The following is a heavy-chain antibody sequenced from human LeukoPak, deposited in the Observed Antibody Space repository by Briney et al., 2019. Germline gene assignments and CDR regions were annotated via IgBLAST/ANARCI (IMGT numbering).Heavy chain of an antibody. J-gene: IGHJ1*01. V-gene: IGHV3-21*01. Sequence: GGSLRPSCAASGFTFSSYSMNWVRQAPGKGLEWVSSISSSSSYIYYADSVKGRFTISRDNAKNSLYLQMNSLRAEDTAVYYCARGGFDVGFVVVVAATVYFQHWGQGTLVTVSS. CDR3: ARGGFDVGFVVVVAATVYFQH. D-gene: IGHD2-15*01. CDR1: GFTFSSYS. CDR2: ISSSSSYI.